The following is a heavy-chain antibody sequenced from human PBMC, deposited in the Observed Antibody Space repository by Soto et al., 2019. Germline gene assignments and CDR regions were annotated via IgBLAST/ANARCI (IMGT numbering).Heavy chain of an antibody. CDR3: SRSLDS. CDR1: GFTFSSFW. Sequence: GGSLRLSCAASGFTFSSFWMDWVHQAPGKGLEWVANINPDGSEKHYVDSVKGRFTISRDNAKNSLYLQMSSLTAEDSALYYCSRSLDSWGQGIWVTVSS. J-gene: IGHJ4*02. CDR2: INPDGSEK. V-gene: IGHV3-7*01.